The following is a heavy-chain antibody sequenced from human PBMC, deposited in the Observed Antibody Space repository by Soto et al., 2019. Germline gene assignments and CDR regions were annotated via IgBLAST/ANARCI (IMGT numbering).Heavy chain of an antibody. D-gene: IGHD2-2*01. CDR2: ISGYNDNT. J-gene: IGHJ6*02. CDR1: GYIFSNFG. CDR3: AKDASSWFYYFYGMDV. Sequence: QIQLEQSRPELRKPGASVKVSCKASGYIFSNFGISWVRQAPGQGLEWMGWISGYNDNTNYAQKFQDRLRMTTDISTGTAYTELTTLRSEDTAVYYCAKDASSWFYYFYGMDVWGQGTTVTVSS. V-gene: IGHV1-18*01.